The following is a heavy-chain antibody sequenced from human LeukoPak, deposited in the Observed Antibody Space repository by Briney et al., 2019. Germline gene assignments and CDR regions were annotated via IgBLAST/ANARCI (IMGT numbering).Heavy chain of an antibody. CDR2: IIPILGIA. D-gene: IGHD5-12*01. Sequence: SVKVSCKASGGTFSSYAISWVRQAPGQGLEWMGRIIPILGIANYAQKFQGRVTITADKSTSTAYMELSSLRSEDTAVYYCARLVAQHAFDIWGQGTMVTVSS. J-gene: IGHJ3*02. CDR1: GGTFSSYA. CDR3: ARLVAQHAFDI. V-gene: IGHV1-69*04.